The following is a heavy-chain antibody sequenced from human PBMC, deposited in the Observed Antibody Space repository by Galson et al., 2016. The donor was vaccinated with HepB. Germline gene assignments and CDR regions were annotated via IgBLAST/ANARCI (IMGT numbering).Heavy chain of an antibody. J-gene: IGHJ4*02. CDR2: MLLDGSNE. Sequence: SLRLSCAASGFTLSSFVMHWVRQAPGKGLEWVAVMLLDGSNEDYADSVKGRFTISRDNSKNTLFLQMKSLRPEDTAVYYCAREDPNDHAPRGQHYVGPFDYWGQGTLVTVSA. CDR3: AREDPNDHAPRGQHYVGPFDY. D-gene: IGHD1-26*01. V-gene: IGHV3-30*04. CDR1: GFTLSSFV.